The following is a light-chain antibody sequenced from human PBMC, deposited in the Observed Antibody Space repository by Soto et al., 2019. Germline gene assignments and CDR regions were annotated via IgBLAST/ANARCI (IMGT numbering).Light chain of an antibody. J-gene: IGKJ1*01. Sequence: EIVLTQSPGTLSLSPGESAILSCRASQSVRSSYLAWYQQKPGQAPRLLIYDASTRATGIPDRFSGSGSGTDFTLTISRLEPEDFAVYSCQQYGSSPQTFGQGTKVEF. CDR2: DAS. V-gene: IGKV3-20*01. CDR3: QQYGSSPQT. CDR1: QSVRSSY.